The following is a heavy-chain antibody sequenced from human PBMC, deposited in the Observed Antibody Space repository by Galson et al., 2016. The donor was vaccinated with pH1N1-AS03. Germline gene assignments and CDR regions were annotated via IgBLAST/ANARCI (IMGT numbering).Heavy chain of an antibody. J-gene: IGHJ4*02. Sequence: SLRLSCAASGFKFSRYGMHWVRQGPGKGLQWVGVISHDRKNKEYGDSVKGRFTISRDNSGSTMYLDMSSLRDDDTAVYYCARDKRGEWQLPLYFFDHWGQGTLVTVSP. CDR1: GFKFSRYG. CDR3: ARDKRGEWQLPLYFFDH. D-gene: IGHD3-16*01. V-gene: IGHV3-33*05. CDR2: ISHDRKNK.